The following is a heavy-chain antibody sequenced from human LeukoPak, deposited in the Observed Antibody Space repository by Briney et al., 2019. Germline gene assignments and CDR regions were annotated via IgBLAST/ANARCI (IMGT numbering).Heavy chain of an antibody. J-gene: IGHJ4*02. CDR3: ATDRGWRTSGYYLYYFEY. D-gene: IGHD3-3*01. Sequence: GGSLRLSCAASGFIFTNYFMSWVRQAPGKGLEWVASINHDGSEKYYVGSVRGRFTISRDNTMNSLYLQMSSLRAEDTAVYYCATDRGWRTSGYYLYYFEYWGQGTLVTYSS. V-gene: IGHV3-7*01. CDR2: INHDGSEK. CDR1: GFIFTNYF.